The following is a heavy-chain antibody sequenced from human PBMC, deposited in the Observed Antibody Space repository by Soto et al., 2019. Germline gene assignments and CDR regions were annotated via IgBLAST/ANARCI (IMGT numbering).Heavy chain of an antibody. J-gene: IGHJ4*02. Sequence: QVQLVESGGGVVQPGRSLRLSCAASGFTFSSYAMHWVRQAPGKGLEWVAVISYDGSNKYYADSVKGRFTISRDNSKNTLYLQMNSLRAGDTAVYYCAKASSSGWYLDYWGQGTLVTVSS. D-gene: IGHD6-19*01. CDR1: GFTFSSYA. CDR3: AKASSSGWYLDY. V-gene: IGHV3-30*18. CDR2: ISYDGSNK.